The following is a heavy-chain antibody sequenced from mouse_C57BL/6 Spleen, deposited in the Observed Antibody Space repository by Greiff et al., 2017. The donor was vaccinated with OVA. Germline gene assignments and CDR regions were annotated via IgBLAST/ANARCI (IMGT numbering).Heavy chain of an antibody. CDR3: ARDYYGSSGY. CDR1: GYTFTSYW. J-gene: IGHJ2*01. D-gene: IGHD1-1*01. CDR2: IDPSDSYT. Sequence: QVQLQQPGAELVRPGTSVKLSCKASGYTFTSYWMHWVKQRPGQGLEWIGVIDPSDSYTNYNQKFKGKATLTVATSSSTAYMQLSSLTSDASAVYSCARDYYGSSGYWGQGTTLTVSA. V-gene: IGHV1-59*01.